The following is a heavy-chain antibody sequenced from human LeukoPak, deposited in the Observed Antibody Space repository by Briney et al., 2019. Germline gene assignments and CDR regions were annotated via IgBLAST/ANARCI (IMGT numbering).Heavy chain of an antibody. CDR1: GGTFSSYA. CDR2: IIPIFGTA. V-gene: IGHV1-69*05. CDR3: AQGDGGSYGGAFDI. Sequence: SVKVSCKASGGTFSSYAISWVRQAPGQGLEWMGGIIPIFGTANYAQKFQGRVTITTDESTSTAYMELSSLRSEDTAVYYCAQGDGGSYGGAFDIWGQGTMVTVSS. J-gene: IGHJ3*02. D-gene: IGHD1-26*01.